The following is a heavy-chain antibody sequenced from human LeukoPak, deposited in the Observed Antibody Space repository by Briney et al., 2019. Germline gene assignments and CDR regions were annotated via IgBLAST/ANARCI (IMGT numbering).Heavy chain of an antibody. CDR1: GFTFHDYA. Sequence: GGSLRLSCAASGFTFHDYAMHWVRQAPGKGLEWVSLISGDGGSTYYADSVKGRFTISRDNSKNSLYLQMNSLRTEDTALYYCAKDSSKDYYDSSGYSDYWGQGTLVTVSS. J-gene: IGHJ4*02. V-gene: IGHV3-43*02. CDR3: AKDSSKDYYDSSGYSDY. D-gene: IGHD3-22*01. CDR2: ISGDGGST.